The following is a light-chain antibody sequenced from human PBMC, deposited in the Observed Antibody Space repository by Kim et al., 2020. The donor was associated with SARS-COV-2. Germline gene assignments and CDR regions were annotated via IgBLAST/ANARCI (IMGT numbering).Light chain of an antibody. CDR2: GKN. Sequence: LRQTVRITCQGDSLKSYYASWYQQKPGQAPVLVIYGKNNRPSGIPDRFSGSSSGNTASLTITGAQAEDEADYYCNSRDSSGNLVVFGGGTQLTVL. CDR3: NSRDSSGNLVV. CDR1: SLKSYY. J-gene: IGLJ2*01. V-gene: IGLV3-19*01.